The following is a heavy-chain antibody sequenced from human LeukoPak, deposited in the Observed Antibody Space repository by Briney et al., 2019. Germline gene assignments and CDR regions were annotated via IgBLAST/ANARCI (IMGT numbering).Heavy chain of an antibody. V-gene: IGHV4-59*08. Sequence: SETLSLTCTVSGGSISSYYWSWIRQPPGKGLEWIGYIYYSGSTNYNPSLKSRVTISVDTSKNQFSLKLTSVTAADTAVYYCARGFLEFNFDYWGLGTLVTVSS. CDR3: ARGFLEFNFDY. CDR2: IYYSGST. J-gene: IGHJ4*02. D-gene: IGHD3-3*01. CDR1: GGSISSYY.